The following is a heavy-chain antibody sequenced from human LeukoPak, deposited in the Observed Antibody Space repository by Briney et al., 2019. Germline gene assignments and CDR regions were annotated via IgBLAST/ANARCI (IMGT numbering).Heavy chain of an antibody. CDR3: ARGLMMAVAGRGEFHY. V-gene: IGHV4-59*01. Sequence: SETLCLTCAASRCSISSYYWSWIRQPPGKGLEWIGYIYYNGSTNYNPSLKSRVTISVDTSRNQFSLKLSSVTAADTAVYYRARGLMMAVAGRGEFHYWGQGTLVS. CDR1: RCSISSYY. J-gene: IGHJ4*02. D-gene: IGHD6-13*01. CDR2: IYYNGST.